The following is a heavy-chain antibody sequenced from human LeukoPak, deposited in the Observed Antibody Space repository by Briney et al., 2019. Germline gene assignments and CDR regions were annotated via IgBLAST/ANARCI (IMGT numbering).Heavy chain of an antibody. CDR1: GFTVSTNY. D-gene: IGHD2-21*01. V-gene: IGHV3-53*01. CDR3: ARVGDHFHWFLDL. J-gene: IGHJ2*01. Sequence: GGSLTLSCAASGFTVSTNYMNWVRQAPGKGLEWVSILYSGSDTYYADSVKGRFTISRDDSRNTLFLHMNSLKAEDTAIYYCARVGDHFHWFLDLWGRGTLVAVSS. CDR2: LYSGSDT.